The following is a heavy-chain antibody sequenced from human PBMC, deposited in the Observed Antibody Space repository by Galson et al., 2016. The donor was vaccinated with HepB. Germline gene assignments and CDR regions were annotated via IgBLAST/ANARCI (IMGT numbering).Heavy chain of an antibody. D-gene: IGHD6-13*01. J-gene: IGHJ6*02. CDR1: DYTFTSYG. V-gene: IGHV1-18*01. CDR2: ISGYNGNT. Sequence: SVKVSCKASDYTFTSYGTSWVRQAPGQGLEWMGWISGYNGNTHYGQKLQGRVTMTTDTSTSTVYMELRSLRSDDTAVYYCARDGAVIATAGTYYYGMDVWGQGTTVTVSS. CDR3: ARDGAVIATAGTYYYGMDV.